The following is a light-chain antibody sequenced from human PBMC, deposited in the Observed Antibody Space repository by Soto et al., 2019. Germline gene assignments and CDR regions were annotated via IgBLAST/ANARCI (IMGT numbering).Light chain of an antibody. CDR2: EVS. J-gene: IGLJ1*01. CDR1: SSDVGGYNY. CDR3: SSYTSSSTLDV. V-gene: IGLV2-14*01. Sequence: QSVLTQPASVSGSPGQSITISCTGTSSDVGGYNYVSWYQQHPGKAPKLMIYEVSNRPSGVSNRFSGSKSGNTASLTISGLQAEDEADYYCSSYTSSSTLDVFGTGTQGHRP.